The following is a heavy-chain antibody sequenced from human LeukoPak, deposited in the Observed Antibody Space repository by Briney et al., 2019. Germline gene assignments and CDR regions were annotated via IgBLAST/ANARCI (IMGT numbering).Heavy chain of an antibody. D-gene: IGHD2-2*01. CDR2: ISGSGGST. V-gene: IGHV3-23*01. CDR3: AKEVVVPAAIRGWFDP. J-gene: IGHJ5*02. Sequence: GGSLRLSCAASGFTFSSYAMSWVRQAPGKGLEWVSAISGSGGSTYYADSVKGRFTISRDNSKNTLYLQMNSLRAEDTAVYYCAKEVVVPAAIRGWFDPWGQGTLVTVSS. CDR1: GFTFSSYA.